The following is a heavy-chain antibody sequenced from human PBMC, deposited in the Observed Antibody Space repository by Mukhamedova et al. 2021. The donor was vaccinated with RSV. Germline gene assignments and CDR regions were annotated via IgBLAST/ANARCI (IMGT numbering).Heavy chain of an antibody. CDR2: IYWNDDK. CDR3: AHRPDWGRRGLLS. CDR1: VH. D-gene: IGHD3-10*01. Sequence: VHGVWIRQPPGKAPEWLAIIYWNDDKSYRPSLNNRLTISKDTSKNQVVLTMTNMDPVDTATYYCAHRPDWGRRGLLSWGQGILVTVSS. J-gene: IGHJ4*02. V-gene: IGHV2-5*01.